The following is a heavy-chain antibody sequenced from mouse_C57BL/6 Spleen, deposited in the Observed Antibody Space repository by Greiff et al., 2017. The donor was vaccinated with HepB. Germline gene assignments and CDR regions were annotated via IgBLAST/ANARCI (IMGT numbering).Heavy chain of an antibody. CDR3: ARESNSWFAY. V-gene: IGHV5-4*01. Sequence: EVQLQESGGGLVKPGGSLKLSCAASGFTFSSYAMSWVRQTPEKRLEWVATISDGGSYTYYPDNVKGRFTSSRDNAKNNLYLQMSHLKSEDTAMYYCARESNSWFAYWGQGTLVTVSA. CDR1: GFTFSSYA. J-gene: IGHJ3*01. D-gene: IGHD2-5*01. CDR2: ISDGGSYT.